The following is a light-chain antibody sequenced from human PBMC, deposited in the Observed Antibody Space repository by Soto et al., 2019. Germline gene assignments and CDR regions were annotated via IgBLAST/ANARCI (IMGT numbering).Light chain of an antibody. CDR1: QSVGNN. V-gene: IGKV3-11*01. Sequence: EIALTQSPGTLSLSPGERATLSCRASQSVGNNLAWYQQKPGQAPGLLIYEASTRATGIPARFSGSGSGTDFTLTISSLQPEDFATYYCQQANSFPITFGQGTRLEI. J-gene: IGKJ5*01. CDR3: QQANSFPIT. CDR2: EAS.